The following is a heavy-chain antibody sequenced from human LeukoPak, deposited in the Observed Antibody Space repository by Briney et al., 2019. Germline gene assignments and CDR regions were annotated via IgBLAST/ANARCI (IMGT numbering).Heavy chain of an antibody. Sequence: SVKVSCKASGGTFSNYAISWVRQAPGQGLEWMGGIIPLFGTANYAQKFQGRVTITADRSTSTAYMELGSLRSEDTAVYYCARDPGAGATIDAFDIWGQGTMVTVSS. V-gene: IGHV1-69*06. J-gene: IGHJ3*02. CDR3: ARDPGAGATIDAFDI. D-gene: IGHD1-26*01. CDR1: GGTFSNYA. CDR2: IIPLFGTA.